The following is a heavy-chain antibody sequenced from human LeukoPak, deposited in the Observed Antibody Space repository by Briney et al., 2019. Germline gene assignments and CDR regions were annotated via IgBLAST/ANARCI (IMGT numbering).Heavy chain of an antibody. CDR1: GGSFSGYY. CDR3: ARPHWEIRGFDP. J-gene: IGHJ5*02. V-gene: IGHV4-34*01. CDR2: INHSGST. Sequence: SETLSLTCAVYGGSFSGYYWSWIRQALGKGLEWIGEINHSGSTNYNPSLKSRVTISVDTSKSQFSLKLRPVTAGDTAVYYCARPHWEIRGFDPWGQGTVVTVSS. D-gene: IGHD1-26*01.